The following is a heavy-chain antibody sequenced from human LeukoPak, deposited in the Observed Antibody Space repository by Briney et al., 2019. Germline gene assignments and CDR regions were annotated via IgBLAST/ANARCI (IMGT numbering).Heavy chain of an antibody. J-gene: IGHJ4*02. CDR3: ARDKEGGSNDH. V-gene: IGHV3-7*01. D-gene: IGHD2-15*01. CDR2: IKEDGRER. CDR1: GFTFRRHW. Sequence: GGSLRLSCAASGFTFRRHWMSWVRQAPGKGLEWVANIKEDGRERKYVDSVKDRFTISRDNTKNLVYLQMSGLRVDDTAIYYCARDKEGGSNDHWGQGTLVTVSS.